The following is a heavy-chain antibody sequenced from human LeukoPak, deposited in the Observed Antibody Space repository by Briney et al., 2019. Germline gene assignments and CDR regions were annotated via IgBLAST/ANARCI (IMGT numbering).Heavy chain of an antibody. Sequence: PSETLSLTCTVSGGSISSYYWSWIRQPPGKGLEWIGYIYYSGSTDYNPSLKSRVTISVDTSKNQFSLKLSSVTAADTAVYYCARDGPAAAWVMTPDYYYMDVWGKGTTVTVSS. CDR2: IYYSGST. D-gene: IGHD6-13*01. CDR3: ARDGPAAAWVMTPDYYYMDV. CDR1: GGSISSYY. J-gene: IGHJ6*03. V-gene: IGHV4-59*01.